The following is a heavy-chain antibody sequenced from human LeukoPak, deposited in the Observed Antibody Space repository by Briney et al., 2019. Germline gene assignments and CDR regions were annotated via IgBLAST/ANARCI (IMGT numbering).Heavy chain of an antibody. CDR1: GFTFSDFY. Sequence: KSGGSLRLSCAASGFTFSDFYMSWIRQAPGKGLEWVTYISSSTYYTNYADSVKGRFTISRDNAKNSLYLQMDSLRDEDTAVYYCARGHYGMDVWGQGTTVTVSS. CDR2: ISSSTYYT. J-gene: IGHJ6*02. V-gene: IGHV3-11*06. CDR3: ARGHYGMDV.